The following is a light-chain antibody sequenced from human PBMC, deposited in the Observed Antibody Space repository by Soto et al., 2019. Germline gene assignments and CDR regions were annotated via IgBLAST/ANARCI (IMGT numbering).Light chain of an antibody. CDR2: AAS. Sequence: IQLTQSPSSLSASVGDRVTITCRASQGISSYLAWYQQKPGKAPKFLIYAASTLQRGVTTRFSGSGSGTDFTLTMSRLQPEDFATYFSQQLNSYPPTFGQGTELESK. CDR1: QGISSY. CDR3: QQLNSYPPT. V-gene: IGKV1-9*01. J-gene: IGKJ2*01.